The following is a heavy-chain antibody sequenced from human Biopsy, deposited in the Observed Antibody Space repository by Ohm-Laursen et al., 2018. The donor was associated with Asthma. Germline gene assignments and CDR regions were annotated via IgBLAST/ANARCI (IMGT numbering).Heavy chain of an antibody. CDR2: INAGNGNT. CDR1: GYTFISYA. Sequence: SVKVSYKASGYTFISYAIHWVRQAPGQRLEWMGWINAGNGNTKYSQKFQGRVTITRDTSASTAYMELSSLRSEDTAVYYCARTYYDFLTGQVIDAFAIWGQGTMVTVSS. J-gene: IGHJ3*02. V-gene: IGHV1-3*01. CDR3: ARTYYDFLTGQVIDAFAI. D-gene: IGHD3-9*01.